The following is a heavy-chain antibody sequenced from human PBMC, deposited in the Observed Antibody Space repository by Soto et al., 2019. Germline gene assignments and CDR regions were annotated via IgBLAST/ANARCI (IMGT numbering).Heavy chain of an antibody. Sequence: ASVKVSCKSSGYTFTSYGISWVRQAPGQGLEWMGWISAYNCHTNFAQKLQGRVTVTTDTSTSTAYMELRSLRSDDTAVYYCARDTGSWYFLDDYWGQGTLVTVSS. V-gene: IGHV1-18*01. CDR3: ARDTGSWYFLDDY. J-gene: IGHJ4*02. CDR2: ISAYNCHT. CDR1: GYTFTSYG. D-gene: IGHD6-13*01.